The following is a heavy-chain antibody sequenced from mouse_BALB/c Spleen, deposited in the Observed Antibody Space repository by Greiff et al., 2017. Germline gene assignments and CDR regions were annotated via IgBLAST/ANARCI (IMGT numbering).Heavy chain of an antibody. CDR1: GYAFSSYW. CDR3: ARGGSGYVFAY. V-gene: IGHV1-80*01. D-gene: IGHD3-1*01. CDR2: IYPGDGDT. J-gene: IGHJ3*01. Sequence: VQVVESGAELVRPGSSVKISCKASGYAFSSYWMNWVKQRPGQGLEWIGQIYPGDGDTNYNGKFKGKATLTADKSSSTAYMQLSSLTSEDSAVYFCARGGSGYVFAYWGQGTLVTVSA.